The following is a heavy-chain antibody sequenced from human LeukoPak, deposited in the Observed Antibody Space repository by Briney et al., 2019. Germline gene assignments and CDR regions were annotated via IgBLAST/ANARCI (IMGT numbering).Heavy chain of an antibody. CDR3: ARWLPAAGYSFDY. CDR2: IYHSGSA. D-gene: IGHD6-13*01. V-gene: IGHV4-38-2*01. Sequence: PSETLSLTCVVSGYSISSGYYWGWIRQPPGKRLEWIANIYHSGSAYYNPSLKSRVTTSLDTSKNQFSLNLTSVTAADTAVYYCARWLPAAGYSFDYWGQGTLVTVSS. CDR1: GYSISSGYY. J-gene: IGHJ4*02.